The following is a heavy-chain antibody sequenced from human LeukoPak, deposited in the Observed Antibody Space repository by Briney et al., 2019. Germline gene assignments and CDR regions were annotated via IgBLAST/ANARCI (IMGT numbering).Heavy chain of an antibody. CDR1: GGSISRYY. CDR3: ARGPLYYYGSGSYFDY. V-gene: IGHV4-4*09. Sequence: SETLSLTCTVSGGSISRYYWSWIRQPPGKGLEWIGYIYTSGSTNYNPSLKSRVTISVDTSKNQFSLKLSSVTAADTAVYYCARGPLYYYGSGSYFDYWGQGTLVTVSS. J-gene: IGHJ4*02. CDR2: IYTSGST. D-gene: IGHD3-10*01.